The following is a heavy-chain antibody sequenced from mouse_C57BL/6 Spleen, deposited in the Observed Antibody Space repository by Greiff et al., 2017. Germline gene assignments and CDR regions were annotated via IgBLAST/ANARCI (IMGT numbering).Heavy chain of an antibody. D-gene: IGHD1-1*01. Sequence: EVQLQQSGPELVKPGASVKIPCKASGYTFTDYNMDWVKQSHGKSLEWIGDINPNNGGTIYNQKFKGKATLTVDKSSSTAYMELRSLTSEDTAVYYGARALYYYGSSYVRYLDVCPTETTVTVSS. V-gene: IGHV1-18*01. CDR2: INPNNGGT. CDR1: GYTFTDYN. CDR3: ARALYYYGSSYVRYLDV. J-gene: IGHJ1*03.